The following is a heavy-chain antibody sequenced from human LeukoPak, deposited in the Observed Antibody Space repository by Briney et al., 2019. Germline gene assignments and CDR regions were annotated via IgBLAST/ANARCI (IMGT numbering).Heavy chain of an antibody. CDR3: ARDFTDPVGATRVYYFDY. D-gene: IGHD1-26*01. CDR1: GFTVSSNY. V-gene: IGHV3-66*02. J-gene: IGHJ4*02. Sequence: GGSLRLSCAAPGFTVSSNYMSWVRQAPGKGLEWVSVIYSGGSTYYADSVKGRFTISRDNSKNTLYLQMNSLRAEDTAVYYCARDFTDPVGATRVYYFDYWGQGTLVTVSS. CDR2: IYSGGST.